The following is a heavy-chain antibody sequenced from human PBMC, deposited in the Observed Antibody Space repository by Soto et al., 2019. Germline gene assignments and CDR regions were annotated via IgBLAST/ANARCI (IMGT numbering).Heavy chain of an antibody. CDR3: VRGATGGPRGYFDL. V-gene: IGHV3-30*03. CDR2: ISDDGSNK. J-gene: IGHJ2*01. CDR1: GFTFSSYG. Sequence: GGSLRLSCAASGFTFSSYGMHWVRQAPGKGLEWVAVISDDGSNKYYADSVKGRFTISRDNAKNTLYLEMNSLRPEDTAVYYCVRGATGGPRGYFDLWGRGTLVTVSS. D-gene: IGHD3-16*01.